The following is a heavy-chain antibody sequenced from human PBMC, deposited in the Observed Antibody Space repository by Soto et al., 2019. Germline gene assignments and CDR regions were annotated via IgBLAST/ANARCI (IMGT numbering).Heavy chain of an antibody. J-gene: IGHJ4*02. CDR1: GGSISRGGYY. V-gene: IGHV4-31*03. CDR2: SYYTGSS. D-gene: IGHD5-12*01. Sequence: TLSLTCTVSGGSISRGGYYWSWIRQHPGKGLEWVGYSYYTGSSYYNPSLKSRVTISVDASKNQLSLRLASVTAADTAVYYCARDLRGYSRYDYLDYWGQGIPVTVSS. CDR3: ARDLRGYSRYDYLDY.